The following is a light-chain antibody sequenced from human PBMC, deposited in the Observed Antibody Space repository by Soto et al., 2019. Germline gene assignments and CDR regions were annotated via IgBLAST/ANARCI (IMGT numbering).Light chain of an antibody. CDR2: DAS. V-gene: IGKV3-20*01. CDR1: QRVSSGN. Sequence: PGERATLSCRASQRVSSGNLAWYQQKPGQPPRLLIFDASSRATGIPDRFSGSGSGTDFTLTISRLEPEDFAVYYCQQYGSSPQTFGQGTKVEIK. CDR3: QQYGSSPQT. J-gene: IGKJ1*01.